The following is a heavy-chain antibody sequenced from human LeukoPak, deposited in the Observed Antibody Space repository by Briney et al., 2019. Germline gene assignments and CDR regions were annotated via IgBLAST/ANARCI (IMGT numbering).Heavy chain of an antibody. Sequence: PSETLSLTCTVSGGSFSSSSYYWGWIRQPPGKGLEWIGSIYYSGSTYYNPSLKSRVTISVHTSKNQFSLKLSSVTAADTAVYYCARVGIGGTDFDYWGQGTLVTVSS. V-gene: IGHV4-39*01. CDR1: GGSFSSSSYY. CDR3: ARVGIGGTDFDY. CDR2: IYYSGST. J-gene: IGHJ4*02. D-gene: IGHD2/OR15-2a*01.